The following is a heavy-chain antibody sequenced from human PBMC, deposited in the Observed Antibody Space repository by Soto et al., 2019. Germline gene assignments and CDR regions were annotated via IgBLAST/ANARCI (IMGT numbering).Heavy chain of an antibody. J-gene: IGHJ4*02. CDR2: IRSKTNNYAT. CDR1: GFTFSGSA. V-gene: IGHV3-73*01. CDR3: TSLDFGDYSFDY. Sequence: GGSLRLSCTASGFTFSGSAVHWVRQASGKGLEWVGHIRSKTNNYATAYGTSVKGRFTISRDDSKNTGYLQMNSLKTEDTAVYYCTSLDFGDYSFDYWGQGTLVTVSS. D-gene: IGHD4-17*01.